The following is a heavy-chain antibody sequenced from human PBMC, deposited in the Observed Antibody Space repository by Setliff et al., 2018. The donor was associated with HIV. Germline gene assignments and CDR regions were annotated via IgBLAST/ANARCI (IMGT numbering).Heavy chain of an antibody. CDR1: GGTFSTYP. D-gene: IGHD3-22*01. J-gene: IGHJ4*02. CDR2: IIPIFGTA. Sequence: ASVKVSCKASGGTFSTYPINWVRQAPGQGLEWMGGIIPIFGTANYAQRFQDRVTITADESTNTAYMELSSLRSEDTAVYYCAIVTELDYYGGSGPTHLLFDSWGQGTLVTVSS. V-gene: IGHV1-69*13. CDR3: AIVTELDYYGGSGPTHLLFDS.